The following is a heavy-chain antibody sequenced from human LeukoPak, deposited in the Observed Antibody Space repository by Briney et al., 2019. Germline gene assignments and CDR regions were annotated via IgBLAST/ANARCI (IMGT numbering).Heavy chain of an antibody. V-gene: IGHV1-69*13. Sequence: SVKVSCKASGYTFTGYYMHWVRQAPGQGLEWMGGIIPIFGTANYAQKFQGRVTITADESTSTAYMELSSLRSEDTAVYYCARVYDFWSGYYSIETYYYGMDVWGQGTTVTVSS. CDR2: IIPIFGTA. CDR3: ARVYDFWSGYYSIETYYYGMDV. D-gene: IGHD3-3*01. CDR1: GYTFTGYY. J-gene: IGHJ6*02.